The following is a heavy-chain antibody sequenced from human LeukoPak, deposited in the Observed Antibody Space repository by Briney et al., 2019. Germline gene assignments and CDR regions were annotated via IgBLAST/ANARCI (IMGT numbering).Heavy chain of an antibody. V-gene: IGHV1-69*05. D-gene: IGHD3-16*01. CDR1: GGTFSSYA. CDR3: ARDRQAEGDFDY. CDR2: IIPIFGTA. J-gene: IGHJ4*02. Sequence: SVKVSCXASGGTFSSYAISWVRQAPGQGLEWMARIIPIFGTANYAQKFQGRVTITTDESTSTAYMELSSLRSEDTAVYYCARDRQAEGDFDYWGQGTLVTVSS.